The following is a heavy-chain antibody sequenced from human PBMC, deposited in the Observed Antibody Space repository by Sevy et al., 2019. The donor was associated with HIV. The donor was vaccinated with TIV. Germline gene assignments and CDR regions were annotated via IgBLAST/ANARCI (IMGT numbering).Heavy chain of an antibody. CDR2: INSNTGNP. Sequence: ASVKVSCKASGYTFTSYAMNWVRQAPGQGLEWMGWINSNTGNPTYAQGFTGRFVFSLDTSVSTAYLQISSLKAEDTAAYYCARVRGYCSGGSCLPVYYYYGMDVWGQGTTVTVSS. CDR3: ARVRGYCSGGSCLPVYYYYGMDV. J-gene: IGHJ6*02. CDR1: GYTFTSYA. V-gene: IGHV7-4-1*02. D-gene: IGHD2-15*01.